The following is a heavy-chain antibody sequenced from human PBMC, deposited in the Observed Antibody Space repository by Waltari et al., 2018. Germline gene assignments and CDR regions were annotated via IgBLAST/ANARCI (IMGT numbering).Heavy chain of an antibody. D-gene: IGHD4-17*01. J-gene: IGHJ4*02. CDR1: GFTFITYA. CDR2: LLYSDGTT. CDR3: ANRGLDYGDQGKDY. V-gene: IGHV3-23*03. Sequence: EVQLLESGGGSVQPGGSLRLSCAASGFTFITYAMTWVRQAPGKGLGWVSLLYSDGTTYYADSVKGRFSVSRDNSKNTLYLQMNSLRVEDTAIYYCANRGLDYGDQGKDYWGQGTLVTVSS.